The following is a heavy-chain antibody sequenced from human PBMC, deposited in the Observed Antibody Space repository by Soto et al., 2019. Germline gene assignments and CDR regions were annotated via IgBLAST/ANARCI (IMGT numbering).Heavy chain of an antibody. D-gene: IGHD6-13*01. J-gene: IGHJ6*02. CDR3: ATSIGAAGSYYYYGMDV. CDR2: ISANNGNT. Sequence: QVQLVQSGAEVKKPGASVKVSCKASGYTFMTYGISWVRQAPGQGLEWMGWISANNGNTNYAQKRQGRVTMTTDTSTSTAYMDLRSLRSDDTAVYYCATSIGAAGSYYYYGMDVWGQGTTVTVSS. CDR1: GYTFMTYG. V-gene: IGHV1-18*04.